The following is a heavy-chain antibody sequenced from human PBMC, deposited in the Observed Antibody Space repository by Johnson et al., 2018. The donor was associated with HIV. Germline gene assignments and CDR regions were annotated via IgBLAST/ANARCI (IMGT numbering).Heavy chain of an antibody. D-gene: IGHD6-13*01. CDR3: AKCIWDSSLIDAFDI. V-gene: IGHV3-20*04. CDR2: INWNGGST. Sequence: VQLVESGGGVVRPGGSLRLSCAASGFTFDDYGMSWVRQAPGTGLEWVSGINWNGGSTGYADSVKGRFTISRDNAKNSLYLQMNSLRAEDTAVYYCAKCIWDSSLIDAFDIWGQGTVVTVSS. J-gene: IGHJ3*02. CDR1: GFTFDDYG.